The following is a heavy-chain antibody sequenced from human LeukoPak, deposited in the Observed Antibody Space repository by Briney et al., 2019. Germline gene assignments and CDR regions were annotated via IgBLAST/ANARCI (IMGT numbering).Heavy chain of an antibody. CDR3: ARVERGYSYGYYFDY. CDR1: GFTFSDYY. D-gene: IGHD5-18*01. V-gene: IGHV3-11*01. Sequence: GGSLRLSCAASGFTFSDYYMSWIRQAPGKGLEWGSYISSSGSTIYYADSVKGRFTISRDNAKNSLYLQMNILRAEDTDVYYCARVERGYSYGYYFDYWGQGTLVTVSS. J-gene: IGHJ4*02. CDR2: ISSSGSTI.